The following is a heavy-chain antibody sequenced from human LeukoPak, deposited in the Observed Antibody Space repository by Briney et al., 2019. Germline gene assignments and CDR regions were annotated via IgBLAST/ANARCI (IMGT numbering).Heavy chain of an antibody. D-gene: IGHD3-9*01. V-gene: IGHV3-30*02. J-gene: IGHJ4*02. Sequence: GGSLRLSCAASGFTFSSYGMHWVRQAPGKGLEWVAFIRYDGSNKYYADSVKGRFTISRDNSKNTLYLQMNSLRAEDTAVYYCAKPIRYFDWLLGDYWGQGTLVTVSS. CDR3: AKPIRYFDWLLGDY. CDR2: IRYDGSNK. CDR1: GFTFSSYG.